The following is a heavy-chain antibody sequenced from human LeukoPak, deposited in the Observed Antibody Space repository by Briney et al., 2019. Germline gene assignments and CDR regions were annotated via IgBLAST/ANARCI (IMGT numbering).Heavy chain of an antibody. CDR2: ISYDGSDK. J-gene: IGHJ4*02. Sequence: GRSLRLSCAASGFTFSSYDMHWVRQAPGKGLEWVAVISYDGSDKYYADSVKGRFTVSTDHSKNTLYLQMNTLNPEDTAVYNCANTDRFSGIDYGYFDYWGEGTLVTVSS. CDR3: ANTDRFSGIDYGYFDY. CDR1: GFTFSSYD. V-gene: IGHV3-30*04. D-gene: IGHD1-26*01.